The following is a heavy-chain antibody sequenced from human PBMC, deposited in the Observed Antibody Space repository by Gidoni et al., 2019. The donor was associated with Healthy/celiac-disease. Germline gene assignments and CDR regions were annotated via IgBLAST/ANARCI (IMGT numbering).Heavy chain of an antibody. CDR1: GFPFGDFA. V-gene: IGHV3-49*05. CDR3: TRYPDFWSGYYSDNWFDH. CDR2: MRSKAYGRTK. J-gene: IGHJ5*02. Sequence: EVQLVESGGGLVKPGRFLRPLCTALGFPFGDFAMSWFRQAPGKGLEWVDFMRSKAYGRTKECAACDKGQFNISRDNSRGIAYLQMNSLKTKDTAVYYCTRYPDFWSGYYSDNWFDHWGQGTLVTVSS. D-gene: IGHD3-3*01.